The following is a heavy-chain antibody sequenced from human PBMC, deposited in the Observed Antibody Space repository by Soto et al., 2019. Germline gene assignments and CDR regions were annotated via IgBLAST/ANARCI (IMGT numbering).Heavy chain of an antibody. V-gene: IGHV3-23*01. CDR3: ANRPRYADYYYYGMDV. CDR1: GFTFISHA. D-gene: IGHD2-8*01. Sequence: GGSLRLSCAASGFTFISHAMSWVRQAPGKGLEWVSAISGSGGSTYYADPVKGRFTISRDNSKNTLYLQMNSLRAEDTAVYYCANRPRYADYYYYGMDVWGQGTTVTVSS. J-gene: IGHJ6*02. CDR2: ISGSGGST.